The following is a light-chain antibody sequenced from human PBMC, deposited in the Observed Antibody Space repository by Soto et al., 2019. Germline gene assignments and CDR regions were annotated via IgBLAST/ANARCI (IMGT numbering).Light chain of an antibody. CDR2: GAS. CDR3: QHYNNWPPWT. Sequence: EIVMTQSPATLSVSPGERATLSCRASQSVRSNLAWYQQKPGQAPRLLIYGASTRASGVPARFSGIGSGTEFTLTISSLQSEDFALYYCQHYNNWPPWTFGQGTKVEIK. J-gene: IGKJ1*01. CDR1: QSVRSN. V-gene: IGKV3-15*01.